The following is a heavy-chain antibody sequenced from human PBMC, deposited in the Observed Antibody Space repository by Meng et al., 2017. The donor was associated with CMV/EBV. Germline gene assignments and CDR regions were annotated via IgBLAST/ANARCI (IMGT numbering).Heavy chain of an antibody. CDR2: IYSGGST. CDR3: ASVSYDFWSAVRGYYYYGMDV. J-gene: IGHJ6*02. Sequence: GGSLRPSCAASGFTASSNYMSWVRQAPGKGLEWVSVIYSGGSTYYADSVKGRFTISRDNSKNTLYLQMNSLRAEDTAVYYCASVSYDFWSAVRGYYYYGMDVWGQGTTVTVSS. CDR1: GFTASSNY. V-gene: IGHV3-53*01. D-gene: IGHD3-3*01.